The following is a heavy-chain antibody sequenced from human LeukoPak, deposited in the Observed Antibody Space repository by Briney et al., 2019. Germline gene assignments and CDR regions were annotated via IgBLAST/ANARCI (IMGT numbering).Heavy chain of an antibody. CDR3: ARVRTTPDWYFDL. CDR2: IYHSGST. CDR1: GGSVSSGSYY. Sequence: SETLSLTCTVSGGSVSSGSYYWSWIRQPPGKGLEWIGEIYHSGSTNYNPSLKSRVTISVDKSKNQFSLKLSSVTAADTAVYYCARVRTTPDWYFDLWGRGTLVTVSS. V-gene: IGHV4-61*01. D-gene: IGHD4-11*01. J-gene: IGHJ2*01.